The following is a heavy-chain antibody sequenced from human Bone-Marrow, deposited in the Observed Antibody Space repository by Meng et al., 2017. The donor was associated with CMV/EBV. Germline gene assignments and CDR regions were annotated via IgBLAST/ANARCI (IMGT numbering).Heavy chain of an antibody. CDR3: ARAFDY. V-gene: IGHV3-74*01. CDR2: INTDGSRT. CDR1: GFTFSSYW. J-gene: IGHJ4*02. Sequence: GESLKISCAASGFTFSSYWMHWVRQVPGKGLVWVARINTDGSRTSYADSVKGRFTISRDNAKNTLYLQLNSLRAEDTAVYYCARAFDYWGQGTLVTVSS.